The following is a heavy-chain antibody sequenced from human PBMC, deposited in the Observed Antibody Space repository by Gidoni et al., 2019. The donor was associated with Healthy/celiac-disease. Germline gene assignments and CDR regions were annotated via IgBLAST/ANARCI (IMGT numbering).Heavy chain of an antibody. CDR1: GFTFSIYA. CDR2: ISGSGGST. V-gene: IGHV3-23*01. CDR3: AKGGGSSSWYPDYYYYYYMDV. Sequence: EVQLLESGGGLVQPGGSLRLSCAASGFTFSIYAMSWVRQAPGKGLEWVSAISGSGGSTYYADSVKGRFTISRDNSKNTLYLQMNSLRAEDTAVYYCAKGGGSSSWYPDYYYYYYMDVWGKGTTVTVSS. J-gene: IGHJ6*03. D-gene: IGHD6-13*01.